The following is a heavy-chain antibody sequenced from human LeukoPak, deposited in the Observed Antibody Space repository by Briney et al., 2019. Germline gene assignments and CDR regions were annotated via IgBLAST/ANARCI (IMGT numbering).Heavy chain of an antibody. V-gene: IGHV4-59*01. CDR3: ARAASGDRYSGYAKDRYYFDR. J-gene: IGHJ4*02. CDR2: IFDIGSI. D-gene: IGHD5-12*01. CDR1: GGSISDDS. Sequence: SETLSLTCTVAGGSISDDSWTWVRQPPGKGLDWIGSIFDIGSITYNPSLRSRLTISVETSKNQISLKLSSVTAADTAVYFCARAASGDRYSGYAKDRYYFDRWGRGTLVTVSS.